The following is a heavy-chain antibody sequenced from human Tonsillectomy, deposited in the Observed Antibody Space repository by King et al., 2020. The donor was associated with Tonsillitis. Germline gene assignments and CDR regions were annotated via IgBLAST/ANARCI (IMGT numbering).Heavy chain of an antibody. Sequence: VQLVESGGGVVQPGRSLRISCAASGVTFSSYGMHWVRQAPGKGLEWVAVISYDGSNKYYADSVKGRFTISKDNSKNTVYLQMNSLRAEDTAVYYCAKGYDSSGYYSEYFDLWGRGTLVSVSS. V-gene: IGHV3-30*18. D-gene: IGHD3-22*01. CDR1: GVTFSSYG. CDR2: ISYDGSNK. CDR3: AKGYDSSGYYSEYFDL. J-gene: IGHJ2*01.